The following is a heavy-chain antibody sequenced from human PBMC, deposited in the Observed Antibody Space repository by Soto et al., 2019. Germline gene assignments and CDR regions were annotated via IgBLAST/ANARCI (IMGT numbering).Heavy chain of an antibody. D-gene: IGHD6-19*01. CDR1: GFSLSIFG. Sequence: PGGSLRLSCAASGFSLSIFGMPWVRQTQGKGLEWVAVVSYDGSNKYYADSVKGRFTTSRDNSKKTLYLQMNSLRAEDTALYYCAKDRIAVAGTDPNVWGQGTQVTVSS. V-gene: IGHV3-30*18. CDR2: VSYDGSNK. J-gene: IGHJ4*02. CDR3: AKDRIAVAGTDPNV.